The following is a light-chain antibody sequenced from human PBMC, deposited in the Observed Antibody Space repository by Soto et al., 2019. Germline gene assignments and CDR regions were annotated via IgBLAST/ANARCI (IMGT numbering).Light chain of an antibody. CDR3: QHYNNWPIT. CDR1: QSVASN. CDR2: GAS. Sequence: EIVMTQSPATLSVSPGESVTLSCRASQSVASNLAWYQQRPGQAPSLLIYGASTRAPGIPARFSGSGSGTEFTLTISSLQSEDFAVYHCQHYNNWPITFGQGTRLE. V-gene: IGKV3-15*01. J-gene: IGKJ5*01.